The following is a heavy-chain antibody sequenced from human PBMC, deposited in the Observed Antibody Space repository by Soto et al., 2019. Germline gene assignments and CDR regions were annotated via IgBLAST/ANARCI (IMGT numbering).Heavy chain of an antibody. J-gene: IGHJ5*02. V-gene: IGHV5-51*07. CDR2: IYPGDSDT. CDR3: ARHRVGASNWFDP. CDR1: GYSFPAYW. D-gene: IGHD1-26*01. Sequence: PGASLKISCKGSGYSFPAYWIGWVHQMPGKGLEWMGIIYPGDSDTRYSPSFQGQVTISADKSISTAYLQWSSLKASDTAMYYCARHRVGASNWFDPWGQGTLVTVSS.